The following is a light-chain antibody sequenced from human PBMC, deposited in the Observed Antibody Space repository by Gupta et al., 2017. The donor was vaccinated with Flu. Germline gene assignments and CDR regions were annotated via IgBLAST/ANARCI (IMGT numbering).Light chain of an antibody. Sequence: DIQMTQSPSSLSASVGDRVTITCRASQTIRNYLNWYQQRPGKAPKLLIYGISTLHSGVPSRFSGSGYGTDFTLTITSLQPEDFATYYCQQTSRAPRTFGQGTKVEIK. J-gene: IGKJ1*01. CDR2: GIS. CDR3: QQTSRAPRT. CDR1: QTIRNY. V-gene: IGKV1-39*01.